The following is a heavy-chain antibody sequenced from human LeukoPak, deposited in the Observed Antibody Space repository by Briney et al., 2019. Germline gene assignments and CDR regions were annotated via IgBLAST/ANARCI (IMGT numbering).Heavy chain of an antibody. J-gene: IGHJ4*02. CDR2: ISGSGSHT. D-gene: IGHD6-13*01. CDR1: GFTFSDYY. Sequence: GGSLRLSCAASGFTFSDYYMSWIRQAPGKGLEWVSYISGSGSHTTYADSVRGRFTISRDNAKNSLSLQVNSLRADDTAVYYCARVGSTVAAGTPDYWGQGTLVTVSS. CDR3: ARVGSTVAAGTPDY. V-gene: IGHV3-11*06.